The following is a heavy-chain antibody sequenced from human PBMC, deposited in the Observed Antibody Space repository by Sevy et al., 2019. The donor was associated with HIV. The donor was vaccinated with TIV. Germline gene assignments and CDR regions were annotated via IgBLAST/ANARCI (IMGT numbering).Heavy chain of an antibody. D-gene: IGHD3-22*01. CDR1: GFTFSNAW. V-gene: IGHV3-15*01. J-gene: IGHJ6*02. CDR2: IKSKTDGGTT. Sequence: GGSLRLSCAASGFTFSNAWMSWVRQAPGKGLEWDGRIKSKTDGGTTDYAAPVKGRFTISRDDSKNTLYLQMNSLKTEDTAVYYCTTDVSSGYYYGYYYYGMDVWGQGTTVTVSS. CDR3: TTDVSSGYYYGYYYYGMDV.